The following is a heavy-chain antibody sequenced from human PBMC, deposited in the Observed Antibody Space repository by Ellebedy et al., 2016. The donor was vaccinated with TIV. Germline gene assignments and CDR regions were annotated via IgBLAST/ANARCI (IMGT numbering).Heavy chain of an antibody. CDR2: FDLDDGET. D-gene: IGHD3-10*01. Sequence: AASVKVSCKVSGDSLSELSMHWVRQAPGKGLAWMGGFDLDDGETVYRQNFQGRITLTEDRSTETAYMVLRSLTSDETAVYYCAAGRIINYYGMDVWGQGTTVTVSS. V-gene: IGHV1-24*01. CDR3: AAGRIINYYGMDV. J-gene: IGHJ6*02. CDR1: GDSLSELS.